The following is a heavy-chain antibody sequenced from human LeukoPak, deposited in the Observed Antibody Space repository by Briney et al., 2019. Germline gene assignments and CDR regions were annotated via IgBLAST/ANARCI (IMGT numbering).Heavy chain of an antibody. CDR3: TSLWDH. CDR2: INSDGSTT. Sequence: GGSLRLSCAASGXTVSRYWMQWVRQAPGKGLVWISRINSDGSTTTYADSVKGRFTISRDNAKNTLYLQMNSLRGEDTAVYYCTSLWDHWGQGALVTVSS. J-gene: IGHJ4*02. V-gene: IGHV3-74*03. D-gene: IGHD3-10*01. CDR1: GXTVSRYW.